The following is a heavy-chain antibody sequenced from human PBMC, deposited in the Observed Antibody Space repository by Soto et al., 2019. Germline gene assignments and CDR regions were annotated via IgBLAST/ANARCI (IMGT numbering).Heavy chain of an antibody. CDR3: ARLRSDAFDI. Sequence: EVQLVESGGRLVKPGESLRLSCVASGFDFSYYTMNWVRQAPGKGLEWVSAISASSSHKYSADSVRGRFTFSRDNANNSLYLQMNNLRVEDTAVYYCARLRSDAFDIWGQGTLVTFSS. CDR2: ISASSSHK. V-gene: IGHV3-21*02. J-gene: IGHJ3*02. D-gene: IGHD4-17*01. CDR1: GFDFSYYT.